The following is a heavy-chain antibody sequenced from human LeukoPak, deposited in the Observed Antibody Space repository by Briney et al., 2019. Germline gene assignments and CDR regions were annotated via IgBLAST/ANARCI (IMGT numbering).Heavy chain of an antibody. CDR1: GFTFSRYA. V-gene: IGHV3-23*01. Sequence: GGSVRLSCGASGFTFSRYAMSWVLQAPGKGLEWVSAISGSGGSTYYADSVKGRFTISRDNSKNTLYLQMNSLRAEDTDVYYCARGGVLLWFGELFGNAFDIWGQGTMVTVSS. CDR2: ISGSGGST. CDR3: ARGGVLLWFGELFGNAFDI. D-gene: IGHD3-10*01. J-gene: IGHJ3*02.